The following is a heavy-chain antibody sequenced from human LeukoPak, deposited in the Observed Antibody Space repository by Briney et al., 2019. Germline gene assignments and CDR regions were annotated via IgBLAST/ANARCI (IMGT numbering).Heavy chain of an antibody. D-gene: IGHD3-3*01. CDR2: ISSSSSTI. CDR3: AKAPTNYDFWSGLGYFDY. V-gene: IGHV3-48*01. CDR1: GFTFSSYS. J-gene: IGHJ4*02. Sequence: GGSLRLSCAASGFTFSSYSMNWVRQAPGKGLEWVSYISSSSSTIYYADSVKGRFTISRDNSKNTLYLQMNSLRAEDTAVYYCAKAPTNYDFWSGLGYFDYWGQGTLVTVSS.